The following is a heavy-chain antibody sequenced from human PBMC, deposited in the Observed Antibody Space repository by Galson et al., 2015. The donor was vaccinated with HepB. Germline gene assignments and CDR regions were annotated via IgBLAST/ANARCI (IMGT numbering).Heavy chain of an antibody. V-gene: IGHV6-1*01. J-gene: IGHJ6*02. CDR1: GDSVSSNTAA. CDR2: TYFRSKWYN. CDR3: SRGSAMGV. Sequence: CAISGDSVSSNTAAWNWIRQSPSRGLEWLGRTYFRSKWYNDYAVSVKSRITINPDTSKNQFSLQLNSVTPEDTAVYFCSRGSAMGVWGQGTTVTVSS.